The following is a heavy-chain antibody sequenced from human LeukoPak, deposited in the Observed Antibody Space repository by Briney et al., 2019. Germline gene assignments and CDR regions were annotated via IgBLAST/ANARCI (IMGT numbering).Heavy chain of an antibody. CDR2: ISYDGSNK. V-gene: IGHV3-30-3*01. Sequence: QTGGSLRLSCAASGFTFSSYAMHWVRQAPGKGLEWVAVISYDGSNKYYADSVKGRFTISRDNSKNTLYLQMNSLRAEDTAVYYCARGETVTNYYYYGMDVWGQGTTVTVSS. CDR1: GFTFSSYA. J-gene: IGHJ6*02. CDR3: ARGETVTNYYYYGMDV. D-gene: IGHD4-11*01.